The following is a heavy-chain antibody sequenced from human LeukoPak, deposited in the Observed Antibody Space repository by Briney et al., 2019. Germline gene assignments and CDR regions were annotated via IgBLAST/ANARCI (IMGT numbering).Heavy chain of an antibody. J-gene: IGHJ4*02. CDR1: GYTFSGYY. V-gene: IGHV1-2*02. D-gene: IGHD6-19*01. Sequence: ASVKVSCKASGYTFSGYYMHWVRQAPGQGLEWMGWINPKSGGTNYAQKFQGRVTMTRDTSISTAYMELSRLRSDDTAVYYCASSIAVAGTGFDYWGQGTLVTVSS. CDR3: ASSIAVAGTGFDY. CDR2: INPKSGGT.